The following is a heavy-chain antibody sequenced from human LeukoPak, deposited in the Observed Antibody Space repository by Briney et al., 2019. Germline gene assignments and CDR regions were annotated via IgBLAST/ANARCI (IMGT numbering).Heavy chain of an antibody. CDR3: AKERNSAFDY. V-gene: IGHV3-23*01. J-gene: IGHJ4*02. Sequence: GGSLRLSCAASGFTFSNCAMSWVRQAPGKGLEWVSVISGSGGSTDYADSVKGRFTISRDNSKNTLYLQMNSLRAEDTAVYYCAKERNSAFDYWGQGTLVTVSS. D-gene: IGHD1-7*01. CDR1: GFTFSNCA. CDR2: ISGSGGST.